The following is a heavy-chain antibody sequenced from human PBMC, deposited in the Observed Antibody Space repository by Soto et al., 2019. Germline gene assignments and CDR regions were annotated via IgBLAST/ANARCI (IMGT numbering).Heavy chain of an antibody. V-gene: IGHV4-34*01. J-gene: IGHJ5*02. CDR3: ARGGKRYCSSTSCYPYNWFDP. CDR2: INHSGST. Sequence: QVQLQQWDAGLLKPSETLSLTCAVYGGSFSGYYWSWIRQPPGKGLEWIGEINHSGSTNYNPSLKSRVTISVDTSKNQFSLKLSSVTAADTAVYYCARGGKRYCSSTSCYPYNWFDPWGQGTLVTVSS. D-gene: IGHD2-2*01. CDR1: GGSFSGYY.